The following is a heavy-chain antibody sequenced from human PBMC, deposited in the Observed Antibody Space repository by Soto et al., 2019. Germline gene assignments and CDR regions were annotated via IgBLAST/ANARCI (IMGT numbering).Heavy chain of an antibody. Sequence: GESLKISCAASGFTFSNAWMNWVRQAPGKGLEWVGRIKSKTDGGTTDYAAPVKGRFTISRDDSKNTLYLQMNSLKTEDTAVYYCTTEPPAGYGMDVWGQGTTVTVSS. V-gene: IGHV3-15*07. J-gene: IGHJ6*02. CDR3: TTEPPAGYGMDV. CDR1: GFTFSNAW. CDR2: IKSKTDGGTT.